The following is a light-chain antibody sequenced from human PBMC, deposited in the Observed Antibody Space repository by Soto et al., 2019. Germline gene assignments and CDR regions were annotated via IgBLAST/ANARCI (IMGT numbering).Light chain of an antibody. J-gene: IGKJ4*01. CDR1: QSITIL. CDR3: QQSYSSPLT. Sequence: DIQMTLSPSSLSASVGERVTITCRASQSITILLNWYQQKPGKAPELLISAASVLQSGVPSRFSGSGSETDFTLAISGLQPEDIATYYCQQSYSSPLTFGGGTKVEIK. CDR2: AAS. V-gene: IGKV1-39*01.